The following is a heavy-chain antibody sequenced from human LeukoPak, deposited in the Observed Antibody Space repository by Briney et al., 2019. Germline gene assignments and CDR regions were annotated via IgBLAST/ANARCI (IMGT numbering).Heavy chain of an antibody. Sequence: SETLSLTCTVSGYSISSGYYWGWIRQPPGKGLEWIGNIYPTGSTYYNPSLKSRVTISVDMPKNQFSLMVSSVSAADTAVYYCARAYSSSWYWNWFDPWGQGTLVTVSS. D-gene: IGHD6-13*01. J-gene: IGHJ5*02. CDR2: IYPTGST. CDR1: GYSISSGYY. CDR3: ARAYSSSWYWNWFDP. V-gene: IGHV4-38-2*02.